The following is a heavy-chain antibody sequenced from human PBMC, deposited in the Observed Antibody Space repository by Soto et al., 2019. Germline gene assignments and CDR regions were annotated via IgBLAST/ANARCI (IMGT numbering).Heavy chain of an antibody. CDR2: ISGGGGST. CDR1: GFSFAGYA. D-gene: IGHD3-9*01. Sequence: GGSLRLSCAASGFSFAGYALTWVRLAPGKGLEWVASISGGGGSTYYTDSVKGRFSISRDNSNRVVYLQMRSLTAGDTAVYYCAKTETFNGYYNAFDYWGQGTRVTVSS. CDR3: AKTETFNGYYNAFDY. V-gene: IGHV3-23*01. J-gene: IGHJ4*02.